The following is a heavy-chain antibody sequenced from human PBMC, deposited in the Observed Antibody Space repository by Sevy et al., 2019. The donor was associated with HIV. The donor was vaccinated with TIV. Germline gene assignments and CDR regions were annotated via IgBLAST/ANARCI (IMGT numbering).Heavy chain of an antibody. CDR1: GGTFSSYA. CDR2: IIPIFGRA. V-gene: IGHV1-69*06. CDR3: AQGKTYYDYVWGSDRYSDYFDY. D-gene: IGHD3-16*02. J-gene: IGHJ4*02. Sequence: ASVKVSCKASGGTFSSYAISWVRQAPGQGLEWMGGIIPIFGRANYAQKFQGRVTITADKSTSTAYMQLSSLRSEDTAVYYWAQGKTYYDYVWGSDRYSDYFDYWGQGTLVTVSS.